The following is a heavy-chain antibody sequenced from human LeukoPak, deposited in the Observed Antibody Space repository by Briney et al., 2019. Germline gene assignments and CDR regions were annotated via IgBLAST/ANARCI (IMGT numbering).Heavy chain of an antibody. CDR2: ISNSGGTI. CDR1: GFTFSDYF. Sequence: PGGSLRLSCAASGFTFSDYFMTWSRQAPGKGLEWVSYISNSGGTIYYSDSVKGRFTISRDNAKNLLYLEMDSLRAGDTAVYYCARMRSSWYFDYWGQGSLVTVSS. D-gene: IGHD6-13*01. J-gene: IGHJ4*02. V-gene: IGHV3-11*01. CDR3: ARMRSSWYFDY.